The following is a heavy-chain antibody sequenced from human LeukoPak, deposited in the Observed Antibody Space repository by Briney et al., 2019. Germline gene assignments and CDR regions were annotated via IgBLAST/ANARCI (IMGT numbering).Heavy chain of an antibody. Sequence: GGSLRLSCAASGFTFSSYWMSWVRQAPGKGLEWVANIKQDVSEKYYVDSVKGRFTISRDNAKNSLYLQMNSLRVEDTAVYYCATKNYYDSSVPAGWFDPWGQGTLVTVSS. CDR3: ATKNYYDSSVPAGWFDP. CDR1: GFTFSSYW. CDR2: IKQDVSEK. V-gene: IGHV3-7*03. J-gene: IGHJ5*02. D-gene: IGHD3-22*01.